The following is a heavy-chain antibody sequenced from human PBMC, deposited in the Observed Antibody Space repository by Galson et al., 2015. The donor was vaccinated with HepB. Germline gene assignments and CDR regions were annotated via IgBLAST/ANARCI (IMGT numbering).Heavy chain of an antibody. V-gene: IGHV4-59*01. CDR3: VRGVAYWDI. J-gene: IGHJ3*02. D-gene: IGHD2-8*02. CDR1: DDSISSYF. Sequence: ETLSLTCTVSDDSISSYFWSWIRQPPGKGLEWIGYVYDSGSTDYNPSLKSRVTISIETSKNQFSLKLTSVTAADTAVYFCVRGVAYWDIWGQGKLVTVSS. CDR2: VYDSGST.